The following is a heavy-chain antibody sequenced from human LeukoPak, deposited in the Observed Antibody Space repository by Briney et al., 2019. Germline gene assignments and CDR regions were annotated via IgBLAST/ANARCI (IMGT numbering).Heavy chain of an antibody. V-gene: IGHV1-18*01. J-gene: IGHJ4*02. D-gene: IGHD3/OR15-3a*01. CDR3: ATGLRDLRDY. Sequence: ASVKVSCNTSGYTFTSYGISWVRQAPGQGLEYMGWINTYNGHTNYAQKLQGRVTVTTDTSTSTAYLELRSLRSDDTAVYYCATGLRDLRDYWGQGTLVTVSS. CDR1: GYTFTSYG. CDR2: INTYNGHT.